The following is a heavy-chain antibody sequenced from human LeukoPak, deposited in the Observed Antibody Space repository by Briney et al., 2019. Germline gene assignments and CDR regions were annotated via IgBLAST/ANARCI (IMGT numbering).Heavy chain of an antibody. CDR3: AKAPSLRTGNYFGHY. CDR2: ISGCGGST. CDR1: GFTLSDYA. Sequence: GGSLRLSCAASGFTLSDYAVSWVRQAPGKGPEWGSTISGCGGSTFCADSLKGRFTISRDNSKSTLYLQMNSLRAEDTRVYYFAKAPSLRTGNYFGHYWGERTLVTPSS. V-gene: IGHV3-23*01. D-gene: IGHD1-7*01. J-gene: IGHJ4*02.